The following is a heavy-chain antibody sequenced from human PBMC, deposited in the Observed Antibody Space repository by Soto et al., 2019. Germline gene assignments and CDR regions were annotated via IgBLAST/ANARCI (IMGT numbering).Heavy chain of an antibody. V-gene: IGHV4-30-4*01. CDR2: IYYSGST. D-gene: IGHD4-17*01. CDR1: GGSISSGDYY. J-gene: IGHJ1*01. Sequence: QVQLQESGPGLVKPSQTLSLTCTVSGGSISSGDYYCSWIRQPPGKGLEWIGYIYYSGSTYYNPSINSRVTITVDTSKNQYSLKLSSVTAADTAVYYCARANGDIGSWGQGTLVPVSS. CDR3: ARANGDIGS.